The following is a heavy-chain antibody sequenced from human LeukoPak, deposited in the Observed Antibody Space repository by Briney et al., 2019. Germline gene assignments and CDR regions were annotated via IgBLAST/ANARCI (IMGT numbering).Heavy chain of an antibody. CDR2: INHSGST. CDR1: GGSISSYY. CDR3: ARAGLRFHSRGVYFQH. V-gene: IGHV4-34*01. Sequence: PSETLSLTCTVSGGSISSYYWSWIRQPPGKGLEWIGEINHSGSTNYNPSLKSRVTISVDTSKNQFSLKLSSVTAADTAVYYCARAGLRFHSRGVYFQHWGQGTLVTVSS. J-gene: IGHJ1*01. D-gene: IGHD3-3*01.